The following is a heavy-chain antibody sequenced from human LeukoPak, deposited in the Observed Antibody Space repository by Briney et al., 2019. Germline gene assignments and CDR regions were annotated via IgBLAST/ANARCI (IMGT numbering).Heavy chain of an antibody. CDR3: AKSRSSSVSCYNY. CDR1: GFIFNNYA. CDR2: ISGSGDST. Sequence: GGSLRLSCAASGFIFNNYAMNWVRQAPGKGLEWVSGISGSGDSTFYADSVKGRFTISRDSSKNTLDLQMNSLRAEDTAVYYCAKSRSSSVSCYNYWGQGTLVTVSS. J-gene: IGHJ4*02. V-gene: IGHV3-23*01. D-gene: IGHD2-2*02.